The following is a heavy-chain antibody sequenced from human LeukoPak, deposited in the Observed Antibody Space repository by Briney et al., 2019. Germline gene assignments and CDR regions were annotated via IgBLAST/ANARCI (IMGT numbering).Heavy chain of an antibody. CDR1: GGSFSGYY. J-gene: IGHJ3*02. CDR2: IYYSGST. V-gene: IGHV4-59*01. Sequence: SETLSLTCAVYGGSFSGYYWSWIRQPPGKGREWIGYIYYSGSTNYNPSLKSRVTISVDTSKNQFSLKLSSVTAADTAVYYCARDYYDSSGSEGAFDIWGQGTMVTVSS. CDR3: ARDYYDSSGSEGAFDI. D-gene: IGHD3-22*01.